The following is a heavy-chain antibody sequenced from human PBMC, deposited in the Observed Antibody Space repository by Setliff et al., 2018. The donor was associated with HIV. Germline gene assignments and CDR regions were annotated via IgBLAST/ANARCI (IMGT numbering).Heavy chain of an antibody. CDR1: GGSISSYY. CDR3: ARVSTDYVWGSFLSSGPYYFDF. J-gene: IGHJ4*02. D-gene: IGHD3-16*01. CDR2: ISTSGTT. V-gene: IGHV4-4*07. Sequence: PSETLSLTCTVSGGSISSYYWSWIRQPAGMRLEWIGHISTSGTTNYNPSLKSRVTISADTSKSQFSLKLTSVTAADTAAYFCARVSTDYVWGSFLSSGPYYFDFWGQGALVTVSS.